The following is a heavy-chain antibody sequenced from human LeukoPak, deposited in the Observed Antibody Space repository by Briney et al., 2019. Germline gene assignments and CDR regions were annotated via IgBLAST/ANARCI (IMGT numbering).Heavy chain of an antibody. J-gene: IGHJ4*02. CDR3: ARDPKGQLGSYFDY. CDR1: GYTFTGYY. V-gene: IGHV1-2*02. Sequence: ASVKVSCKASGYTFTGYYMHWVRQAPGQGLEWMGWINPNSGGTKYAQKFQGRVTMTRDTSISTAYMELSRLRSDDTAVYYCARDPKGQLGSYFDYWGQGTLVTVSS. CDR2: INPNSGGT. D-gene: IGHD6-6*01.